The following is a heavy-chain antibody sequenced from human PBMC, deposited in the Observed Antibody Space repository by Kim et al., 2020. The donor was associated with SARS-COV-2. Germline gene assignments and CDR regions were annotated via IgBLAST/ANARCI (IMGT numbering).Heavy chain of an antibody. Sequence: ASVKVSCKASGYTFTSYYMHWVRQAPGQGLEWMGIINPSGGSTSYAQKFQGRVTMTRDTSTSTVYMELSSLRSEDTAVYYCARETTIQGTLYYGMDVWGQGTTVTVSS. CDR1: GYTFTSYY. D-gene: IGHD4-17*01. J-gene: IGHJ6*02. CDR3: ARETTIQGTLYYGMDV. CDR2: INPSGGST. V-gene: IGHV1-46*01.